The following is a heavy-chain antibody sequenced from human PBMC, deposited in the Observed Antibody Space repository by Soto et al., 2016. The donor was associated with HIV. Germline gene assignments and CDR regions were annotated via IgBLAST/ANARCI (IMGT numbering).Heavy chain of an antibody. CDR3: ARQGWNYDSRRGHYSYYMDV. CDR2: IDWKGGTT. V-gene: IGHV3-20*04. D-gene: IGHD3-22*01. J-gene: IGHJ6*03. Sequence: EVQLVESGGGAVRPGGSLRLSCVVSGFTFDDHGMSWVRQVPGMGLEWVSSIDWKGGTTGYADSVKGRFTISRDNAKNSLYLQMNTLRVADTALYYCARQGWNYDSRRGHYSYYMDVWGKGTTVTVSS. CDR1: GFTFDDHG.